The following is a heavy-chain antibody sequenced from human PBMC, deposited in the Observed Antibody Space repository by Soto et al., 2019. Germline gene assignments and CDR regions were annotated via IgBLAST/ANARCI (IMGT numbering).Heavy chain of an antibody. CDR2: IYYTGST. Sequence: QLQLQESGPGLVKPAETLSLTCTVSGGSISSSDYWWGWIRQPPGKGLEWIGSIYYTGSTYYNPSLKSRVIISVATSKNQFSLRLSSVTAADTAVYYCARQIGRGSWSLDHWGQGTLVTVSS. J-gene: IGHJ4*02. CDR1: GGSISSSDYW. CDR3: ARQIGRGSWSLDH. V-gene: IGHV4-39*01. D-gene: IGHD6-13*01.